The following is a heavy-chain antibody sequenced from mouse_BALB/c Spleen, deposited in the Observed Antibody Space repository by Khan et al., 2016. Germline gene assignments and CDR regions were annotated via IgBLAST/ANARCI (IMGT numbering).Heavy chain of an antibody. V-gene: IGHV5-12-1*01. CDR1: GFAFSSYD. J-gene: IGHJ2*01. D-gene: IGHD2-13*01. CDR3: ASGDDYFDC. CDR2: ISSGGGST. Sequence: EVELVESGGGLVKPGGSLKLSCAASGFAFSSYDMSWVRQTPEKRLEWVAYISSGGGSTFYPDTVKGRFTISRDNAKNTRYLQMSMLKSEATAMYYCASGDDYFDCWGQGTTLTVSS.